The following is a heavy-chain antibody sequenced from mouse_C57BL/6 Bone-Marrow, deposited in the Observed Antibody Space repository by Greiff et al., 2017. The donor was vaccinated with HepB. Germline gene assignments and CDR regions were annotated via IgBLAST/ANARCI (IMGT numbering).Heavy chain of an antibody. D-gene: IGHD1-1*01. J-gene: IGHJ4*01. CDR1: GYTFTSYW. CDR2: IYPGSGST. V-gene: IGHV1-55*01. CDR3: ARLTTVVDIWAMDY. Sequence: QVQLQQPGAELVKPGASVKMSCKASGYTFTSYWITWVKQRPGQGLEWIGDIYPGSGSTNYNEKFKNKATLTVDTSSSTAYMQLSSLTSEDSAVYYCARLTTVVDIWAMDYWGQGTSVTVSS.